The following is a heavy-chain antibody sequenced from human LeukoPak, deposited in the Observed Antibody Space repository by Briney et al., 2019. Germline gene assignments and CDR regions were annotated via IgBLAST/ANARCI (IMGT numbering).Heavy chain of an antibody. CDR1: GYTFTDYY. J-gene: IGHJ4*02. V-gene: IGHV1-2*04. CDR3: ARANPLHCSSTSCLFDY. CDR2: INPNNGGT. Sequence: APVKVSCKASGYTFTDYYMPWVRQAPGQGLEWMGWINPNNGGTYSTQKFQGWVTMTRDTSISTAYMELSRLTSDDTAVYYCARANPLHCSSTSCLFDYWGQGSLVTVSS. D-gene: IGHD2-2*01.